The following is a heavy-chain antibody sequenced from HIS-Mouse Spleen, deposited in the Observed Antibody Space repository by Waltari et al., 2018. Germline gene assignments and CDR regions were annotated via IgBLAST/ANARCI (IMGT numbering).Heavy chain of an antibody. CDR3: AREIPYSSSWYDWYFDL. Sequence: QLQLQESGPGLVKPSETLSLTCTLSGGSISSSSYYLGWLRPAPGKGLEWIGSIYYSGSTYYNPSLRSRVTISVDTSKNQFSLKLSSVTAADTAVYYCAREIPYSSSWYDWYFDLWGRGTLVTVSS. V-gene: IGHV4-39*07. CDR2: IYYSGST. CDR1: GGSISSSSYY. D-gene: IGHD6-13*01. J-gene: IGHJ2*01.